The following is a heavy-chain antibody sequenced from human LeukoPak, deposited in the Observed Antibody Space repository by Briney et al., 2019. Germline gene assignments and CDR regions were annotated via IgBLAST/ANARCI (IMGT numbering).Heavy chain of an antibody. CDR3: ASLYSSSNY. J-gene: IGHJ4*02. CDR2: INHSGST. CDR1: GGSFSGYY. V-gene: IGHV4-34*01. Sequence: PSETLSLTCAVYGGSFSGYYWSWIRQPPGKGLEWIGEINHSGSTNYNPSLKSRVTISVDTSKNRFSLKLSSVTAADTAVYYCASLYSSSNYWGQGTLVTVSS. D-gene: IGHD6-6*01.